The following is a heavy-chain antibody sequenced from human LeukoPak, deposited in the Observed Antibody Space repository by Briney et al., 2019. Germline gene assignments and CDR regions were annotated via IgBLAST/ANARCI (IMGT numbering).Heavy chain of an antibody. CDR2: IYYSGST. Sequence: SETLSLTCTVSGGSISSSSYYWGWIRQPPGKGLEWIGSIYYSGSTYYSPSLKSRVTISVDTSKNQFSLKLSSVTAADTAVYYCAGRGYSYGYSAAFDYWGQGTLVTVSS. CDR1: GGSISSSSYY. J-gene: IGHJ4*02. V-gene: IGHV4-39*01. CDR3: AGRGYSYGYSAAFDY. D-gene: IGHD5-18*01.